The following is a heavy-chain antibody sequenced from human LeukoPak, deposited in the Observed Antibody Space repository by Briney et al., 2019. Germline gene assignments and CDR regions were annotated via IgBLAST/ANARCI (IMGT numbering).Heavy chain of an antibody. J-gene: IGHJ4*02. CDR3: ATDLVRGVMGC. V-gene: IGHV4-31*03. CDR2: IYNSGGT. CDR1: GGSISSGGHY. D-gene: IGHD3-10*01. Sequence: SQTLSRTCTVSGGSISSGGHYWSWIRQHPGKGLEWIGHIYNSGGTYYNPSLKSRVTISVDTSKNQFSLKLSSVTAADTAVYYCATDLVRGVMGCWGQGTLVTVSS.